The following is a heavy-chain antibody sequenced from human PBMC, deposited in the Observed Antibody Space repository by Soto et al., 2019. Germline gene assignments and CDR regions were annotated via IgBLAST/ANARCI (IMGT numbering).Heavy chain of an antibody. D-gene: IGHD2-21*01. CDR3: ATRPLFRGAP. CDR1: GFTFSSND. V-gene: IGHV3-53*01. CDR2: IWTSGST. Sequence: EVQLVESGGGLIQPGGSLRLSCEASGFTFSSNDMNWVRQAPGKGLEWVSLIWTSGSTAYADSVKGRFTISRDNSKSAVYLHMSSLRAEDTAVYYCATRPLFRGAPGGQGTMVTVSS. J-gene: IGHJ3*01.